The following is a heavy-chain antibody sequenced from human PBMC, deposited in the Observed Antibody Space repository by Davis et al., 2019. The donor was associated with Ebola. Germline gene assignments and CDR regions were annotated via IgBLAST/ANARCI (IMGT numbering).Heavy chain of an antibody. J-gene: IGHJ4*02. V-gene: IGHV3-7*03. D-gene: IGHD2-8*01. CDR1: GFTFSSYW. CDR3: ARRDRYCTNGVCPNYFDY. CDR2: IKQDGSEK. Sequence: GESLKISCAASGFTFSSYWMSWVRQAPGKGLEWVANIKQDGSEKYYVDSVKGRFTISRDNAKNSLYLQMNSLRVDDTAVYYCARRDRYCTNGVCPNYFDYWGQGTLVTVSS.